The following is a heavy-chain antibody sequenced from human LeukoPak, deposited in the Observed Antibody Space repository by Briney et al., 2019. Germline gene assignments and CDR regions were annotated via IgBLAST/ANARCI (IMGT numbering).Heavy chain of an antibody. CDR1: GYTFTSYG. V-gene: IGHV1-18*01. D-gene: IGHD4-17*01. CDR2: ISAYNGNT. Sequence: ASVKVSCKASGYTFTSYGISWVRQAPGQGLEWMGWISAYNGNTNYAQKLQGRVTMTTDTSTSTAYMELRSLRSEDTAVYYCAREYGDYRYFQHWGQGALVTVSS. CDR3: AREYGDYRYFQH. J-gene: IGHJ1*01.